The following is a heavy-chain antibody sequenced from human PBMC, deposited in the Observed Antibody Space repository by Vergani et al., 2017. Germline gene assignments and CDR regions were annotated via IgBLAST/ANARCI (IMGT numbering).Heavy chain of an antibody. Sequence: EVQLLESGGGLVQPGGSLRLSCAASGFTFSSYAMSWVRQAPGKGLEWVSTISGSGGSTYYADSVKGRFTISRDNSKNTLYLQMNSLRAEDTAVYYGATGDSSGYYAFDYWGQGTLVTVSS. J-gene: IGHJ4*02. D-gene: IGHD3-22*01. CDR1: GFTFSSYA. CDR3: ATGDSSGYYAFDY. V-gene: IGHV3-23*01. CDR2: ISGSGGST.